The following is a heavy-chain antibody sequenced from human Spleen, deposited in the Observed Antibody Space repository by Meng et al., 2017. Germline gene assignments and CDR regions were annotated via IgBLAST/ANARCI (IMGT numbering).Heavy chain of an antibody. Sequence: EAWGCLVQPSKSRGLSCAIAGFLLTTSVTELGRPAPGKGHGLVGIVSSDGSNKYYADSVKGRLTISRDNSKNALYLQMSSLRAEDTAVYYCAREGGSHCSDYWGQGTLVTVSS. V-gene: IGHV3-30*15. D-gene: IGHD1-26*01. CDR1: GFLLTTSV. CDR3: AREGGSHCSDY. CDR2: VSSDGSNK. J-gene: IGHJ4*02.